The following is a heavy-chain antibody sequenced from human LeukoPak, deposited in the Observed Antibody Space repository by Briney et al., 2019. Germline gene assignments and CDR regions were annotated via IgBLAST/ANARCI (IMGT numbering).Heavy chain of an antibody. CDR3: ARDKGGTNYHFNR. V-gene: IGHV3-66*02. CDR1: GFTVSSNY. J-gene: IGHJ1*01. D-gene: IGHD2-15*01. Sequence: GGSLRLSCAASGFTVSSNYMSWVRQAPGKGLEWVSAIYSGGSIYYGDSVKGRFTISRDNSNNTLYLQMNSLRLEDTAVYYCARDKGGTNYHFNRWGQGTLVTVSS. CDR2: IYSGGSI.